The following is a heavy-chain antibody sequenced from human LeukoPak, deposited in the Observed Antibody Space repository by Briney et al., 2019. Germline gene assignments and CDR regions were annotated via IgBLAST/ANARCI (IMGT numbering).Heavy chain of an antibody. Sequence: SETLSLTCTVSGGSISSSSYYWGWIRQPPGKGLEWIGSIYYSGSTYYNPSLKSRVTISVDTSKNQFSLKLSSVTAADTAVYYCAREKGYYDITLGYYYYYYMDVWGKGTTVTVSS. D-gene: IGHD3-22*01. CDR3: AREKGYYDITLGYYYYYYMDV. CDR1: GGSISSSSYY. CDR2: IYYSGST. V-gene: IGHV4-39*07. J-gene: IGHJ6*03.